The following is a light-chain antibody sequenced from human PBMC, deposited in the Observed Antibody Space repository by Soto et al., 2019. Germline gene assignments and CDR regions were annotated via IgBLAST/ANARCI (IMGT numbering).Light chain of an antibody. CDR2: QDT. CDR1: KLEDKY. J-gene: IGLJ2*01. CDR3: QAWDSGTDHVV. Sequence: SYELTQPPSVSVSPGQTASITCLGDKLEDKYVCWYQQKPGQSPVVVIYQDTKRPSGIPERFSGSNSGNTATLTIGGTQATDDAAYYCQAWDSGTDHVVFGGGTKLTVL. V-gene: IGLV3-1*01.